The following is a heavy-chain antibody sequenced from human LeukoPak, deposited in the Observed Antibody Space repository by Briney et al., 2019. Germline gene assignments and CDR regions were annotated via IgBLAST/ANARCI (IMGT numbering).Heavy chain of an antibody. V-gene: IGHV4-34*01. J-gene: IGHJ5*02. CDR2: INHSGST. CDR1: GGSFSGYY. Sequence: PSETLSLTRAVYGGSFSGYYWSWIRQPPGKGLEWIGEINHSGSTNYNPSLKSRVTISVNTSKNQFSLKLISVTAADTAVYYCARDYCSSTSCSGAFDPWGQGTLVTVSS. D-gene: IGHD2-2*01. CDR3: ARDYCSSTSCSGAFDP.